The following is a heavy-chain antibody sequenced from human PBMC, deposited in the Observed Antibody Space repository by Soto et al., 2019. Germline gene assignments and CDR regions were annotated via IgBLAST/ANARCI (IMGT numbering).Heavy chain of an antibody. CDR2: MSGSSSTT. CDR3: AKNQERELPRVRDF. D-gene: IGHD1-7*01. Sequence: GSLRLSCATSGLTFSNYAMSCVRQAPGGGLEWVSSMSGSSSTTYYADSVRGRFTISRDRSKNTLYLQMSSLRAENTALYYGAKNQERELPRVRDFWGQGTLVTVSS. J-gene: IGHJ4*02. CDR1: GLTFSNYA. V-gene: IGHV3-23*01.